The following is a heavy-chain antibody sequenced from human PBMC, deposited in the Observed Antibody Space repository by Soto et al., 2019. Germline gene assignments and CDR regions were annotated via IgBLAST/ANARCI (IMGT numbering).Heavy chain of an antibody. Sequence: GGSLRLSCAASGFTFSSYGMHWVRQAPGKGLEWVAVISYDGSNKYYADSVKGRFTISRDNSKNTLYLQMNSLRAEDTAVYYCAKALGVPAAAPGSYYYYYMDVWGKGTTVTVSS. D-gene: IGHD2-2*01. V-gene: IGHV3-30*18. CDR1: GFTFSSYG. CDR2: ISYDGSNK. J-gene: IGHJ6*03. CDR3: AKALGVPAAAPGSYYYYYMDV.